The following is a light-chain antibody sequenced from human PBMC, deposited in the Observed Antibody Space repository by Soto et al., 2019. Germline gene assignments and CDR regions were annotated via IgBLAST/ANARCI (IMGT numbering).Light chain of an antibody. Sequence: SYELTQSPSVSVAPGQTARITCGGDNIATKTVHWFQQRPGQAPVLVVFDNSDRPSGIPERFSGSNSGATATLTISRVKAGDEADYYCQVWDSSVLHHVFGTGTKVTVL. CDR2: DNS. CDR1: NIATKT. CDR3: QVWDSSVLHHV. V-gene: IGLV3-21*02. J-gene: IGLJ1*01.